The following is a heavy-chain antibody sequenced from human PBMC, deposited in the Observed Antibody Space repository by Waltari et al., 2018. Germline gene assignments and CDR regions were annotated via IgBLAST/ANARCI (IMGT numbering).Heavy chain of an antibody. Sequence: QVQLQESGPGLVKPSETMSLTCSVSGSDISSHYWSWIRQPPGKGLEWIGHIDDSGRTNYNPSLKSRVTISADTSKNQVSLKLNSVTTADTAVYYCARLEVEEVSNWYFDLWGRGTLVTVSS. J-gene: IGHJ2*01. CDR3: ARLEVEEVSNWYFDL. V-gene: IGHV4-59*11. CDR1: GSDISSHY. CDR2: IDDSGRT. D-gene: IGHD2-15*01.